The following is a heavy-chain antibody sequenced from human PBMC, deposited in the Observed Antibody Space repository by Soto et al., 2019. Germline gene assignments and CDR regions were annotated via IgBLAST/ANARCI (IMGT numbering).Heavy chain of an antibody. CDR1: GFTFSSYA. CDR2: ISYDGSNK. Sequence: QVQLVESGGGVVQPGRSLRLSCAASGFTFSSYAMHWVRQAPGKGLEWVAVISYDGSNKYYADSVKGRFTISRDNSKNKLYLQMNSLRAEDSAVYYCARDLRYYDSSGYYHYFDYWGQGTLVTVSS. V-gene: IGHV3-30-3*01. J-gene: IGHJ4*02. D-gene: IGHD3-22*01. CDR3: ARDLRYYDSSGYYHYFDY.